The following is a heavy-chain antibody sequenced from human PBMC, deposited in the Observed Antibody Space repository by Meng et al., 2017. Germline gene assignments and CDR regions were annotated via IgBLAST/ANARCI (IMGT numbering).Heavy chain of an antibody. J-gene: IGHJ4*02. CDR2: IYYSGST. CDR1: VGSVSSGGYY. CDR3: ARVTSSYYFDY. Sequence: QLQLPSAGPGLVKPSQTLSITCTVSVGSVSSGGYYWSWIRQHPGKGLEWIGYIYYSGSTYYNPSLKSLVTISVDTSKNQFSLKLSSVTAADTAVYYCARVTSSYYFDYWGQGTLVTVSS. V-gene: IGHV4-31*01.